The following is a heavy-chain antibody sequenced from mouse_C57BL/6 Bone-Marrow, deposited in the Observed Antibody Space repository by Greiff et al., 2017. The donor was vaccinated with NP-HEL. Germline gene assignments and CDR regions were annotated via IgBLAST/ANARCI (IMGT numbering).Heavy chain of an antibody. D-gene: IGHD1-3*01. Sequence: EVQGVESGGGLVKPGGSLKLSCAASGFTFSSYAMSWVRQTPEKRLEWVATISDGGSYTYYPDNVKGRFTITRDNAKNNLYLQMSHLKSEDTAMDYCAREGLRPAWFAYWGQGTLVTVSA. CDR3: AREGLRPAWFAY. CDR1: GFTFSSYA. CDR2: ISDGGSYT. J-gene: IGHJ3*01. V-gene: IGHV5-4*01.